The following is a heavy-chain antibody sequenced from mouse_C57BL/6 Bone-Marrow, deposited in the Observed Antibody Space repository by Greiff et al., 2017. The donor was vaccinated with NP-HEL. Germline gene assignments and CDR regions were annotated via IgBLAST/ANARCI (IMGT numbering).Heavy chain of an antibody. J-gene: IGHJ2*01. D-gene: IGHD4-1*01. CDR1: GFNIKDDY. V-gene: IGHV14-4*01. Sequence: SGAELVRPGASVKLSCTASGFNIKDDYMHWVKQRPEQGLEWIGWIDPENGDTEYASKFQGKATITADTSSNTAYLQLSSLTSEDTAVYYWTTCGLTGAFDYWGQGTTLTVSS. CDR3: TTCGLTGAFDY. CDR2: IDPENGDT.